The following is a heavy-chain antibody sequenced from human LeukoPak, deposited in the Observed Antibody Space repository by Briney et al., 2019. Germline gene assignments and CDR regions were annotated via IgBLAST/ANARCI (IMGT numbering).Heavy chain of an antibody. CDR3: ARKGDDSSWFDP. Sequence: SETLSLTCTVSGGSISSGDYYWSWIRQPPGKGLEWIGYIYYSGSTYYNPSLKSRVTISVDTSKNQFSLKLSSVTAADTAVYYCARKGDDSSWFDPWGQETLVTVSS. D-gene: IGHD3-22*01. J-gene: IGHJ5*02. CDR2: IYYSGST. CDR1: GGSISSGDYY. V-gene: IGHV4-30-4*01.